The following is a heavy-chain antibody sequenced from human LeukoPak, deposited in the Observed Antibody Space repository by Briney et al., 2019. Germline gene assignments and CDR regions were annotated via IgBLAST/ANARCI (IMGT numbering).Heavy chain of an antibody. Sequence: SETLSLTCAVYGGSFRGYYWSWIRQPPGKGLEWIGEINHSGSTNYNPSLKSRVTISVDTSKNQFSLKLSSVTAADTAVYYCARHLRSGAVDYWGQEPWSPSPQ. CDR2: INHSGST. CDR1: GGSFRGYY. V-gene: IGHV4-34*01. J-gene: IGHJ4*01. CDR3: ARHLRSGAVDY. D-gene: IGHD4-17*01.